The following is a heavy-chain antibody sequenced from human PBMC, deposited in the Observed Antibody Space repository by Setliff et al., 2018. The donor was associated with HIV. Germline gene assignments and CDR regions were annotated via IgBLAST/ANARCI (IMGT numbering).Heavy chain of an antibody. V-gene: IGHV4-4*09. Sequence: SETLSLTCTVSGGSFSNYCWNWIRQSPGKGLEWIGYIFTSGSTHYNPSLQSRVTISVDTSKNQFSLKLSSVTAADTAVYYCARGLSFYDPGGFDYWGQGTLVTVPQ. CDR1: GGSFSNYC. CDR3: ARGLSFYDPGGFDY. CDR2: IFTSGST. D-gene: IGHD3-22*01. J-gene: IGHJ4*02.